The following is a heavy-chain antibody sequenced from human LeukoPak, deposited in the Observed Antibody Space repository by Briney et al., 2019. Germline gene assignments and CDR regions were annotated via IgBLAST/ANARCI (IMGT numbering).Heavy chain of an antibody. V-gene: IGHV3-74*01. CDR1: GFTFSRYW. CDR3: ARDWGGYGPTSHDY. CDR2: ISSDGSEI. J-gene: IGHJ4*02. D-gene: IGHD3-16*01. Sequence: GGSLRLSCAASGFTFSRYWMHWVRQDPEKGLVWVSRISSDGSEIIYADSVKGRFTISRDNAENTLYLEMNSLIVEDTAVYYCARDWGGYGPTSHDYWGQGTLVIVPS.